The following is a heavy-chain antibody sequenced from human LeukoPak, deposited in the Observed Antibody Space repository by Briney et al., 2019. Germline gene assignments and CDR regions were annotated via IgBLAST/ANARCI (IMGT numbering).Heavy chain of an antibody. D-gene: IGHD1-26*01. CDR2: LYYTGST. CDR1: GGSISSNSYY. CDR3: ARFPFGVGATEGLDY. V-gene: IGHV4-39*07. Sequence: PSETLSLTCSVSGGSISSNSYYWAWIRQPPGKGLEWIGSLYYTGSTNYSPSLKSRVTISGDTSKNQFSLKLSSVTAADTAVYYCARFPFGVGATEGLDYWGQGTLVTVSS. J-gene: IGHJ4*02.